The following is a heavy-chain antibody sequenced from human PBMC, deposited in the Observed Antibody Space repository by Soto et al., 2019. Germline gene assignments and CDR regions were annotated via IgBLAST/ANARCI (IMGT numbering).Heavy chain of an antibody. D-gene: IGHD7-27*01. CDR3: ARVKLGGWPGREAFDI. Sequence: ASVKVSCKASGYTFTSYGISWVRQAPGQGLEWMGWISAYNGNTNYAQKLQGRVTMTTDTSTSTAYMELRSLRSDDTAVYYCARVKLGGWPGREAFDIWGQGTMVTVSS. CDR2: ISAYNGNT. V-gene: IGHV1-18*01. J-gene: IGHJ3*02. CDR1: GYTFTSYG.